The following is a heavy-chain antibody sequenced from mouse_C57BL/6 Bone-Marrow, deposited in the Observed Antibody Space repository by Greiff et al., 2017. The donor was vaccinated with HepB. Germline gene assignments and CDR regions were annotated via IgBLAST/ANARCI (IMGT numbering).Heavy chain of an antibody. CDR2: INPNNGGT. J-gene: IGHJ3*01. CDR3: ARSADITTAGFAY. CDR1: GYTFTDYY. Sequence: EVQLQQSGPELVKPGASVKISCKASGYTFTDYYMNWVKQSHGKSLEWIGDINPNNGGTSYNQKFKGKATLTVDKSSSTAYMELRSLTSEDSAVYYCARSADITTAGFAYWGQGTLVTVSA. V-gene: IGHV1-26*01. D-gene: IGHD1-1*01.